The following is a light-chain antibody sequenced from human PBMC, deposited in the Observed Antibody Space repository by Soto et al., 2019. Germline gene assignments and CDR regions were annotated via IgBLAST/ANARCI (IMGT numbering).Light chain of an antibody. CDR1: SSDVGSYNL. CDR2: EGS. Sequence: LTQPHAVSESPGKTVTISCTGTSSDVGSYNLVSWYQQHPGKAPKLMIYEGSKRPSGVSNRFSGSKSGNTASLTISGLQAEDEADYYCCSYAGSRYVFGTGTKVTVL. J-gene: IGLJ1*01. V-gene: IGLV2-23*01. CDR3: CSYAGSRYV.